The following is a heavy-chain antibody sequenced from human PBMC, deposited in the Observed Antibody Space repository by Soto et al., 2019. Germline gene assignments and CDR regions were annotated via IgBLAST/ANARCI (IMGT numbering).Heavy chain of an antibody. D-gene: IGHD6-13*01. Sequence: EAQLVESGGGLVQPGGSLSLSCAASGFTFSSYWMHWVRQAPGKGLVWVSRINSDGSCTSYADSVKGRFTISRDNAKNMLYLQMNSLRAEDTAVYYCAREGVYSSSLVGEMDVWGQGTTVTVSS. CDR3: AREGVYSSSLVGEMDV. CDR2: INSDGSCT. J-gene: IGHJ6*02. CDR1: GFTFSSYW. V-gene: IGHV3-74*01.